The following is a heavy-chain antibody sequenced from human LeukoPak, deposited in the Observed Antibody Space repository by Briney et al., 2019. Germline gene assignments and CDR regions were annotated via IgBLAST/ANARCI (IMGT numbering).Heavy chain of an antibody. CDR3: ARIAAAGTLPS. CDR1: GYTFTSYG. CDR2: ISANDGNT. V-gene: IGHV1-18*01. D-gene: IGHD6-13*01. Sequence: ASVTVSCKASGYTFTSYGISWVRQAPGQGLEWMGWISANDGNTDYPQKLQGRVTMTTDTSTSTAYMELRSLRSDDTAVYYCARIAAAGTLPSWGQGTLVTVSS. J-gene: IGHJ4*02.